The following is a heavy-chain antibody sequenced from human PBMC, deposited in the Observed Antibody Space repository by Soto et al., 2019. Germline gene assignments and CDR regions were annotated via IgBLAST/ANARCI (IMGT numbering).Heavy chain of an antibody. D-gene: IGHD3-16*02. V-gene: IGHV3-30*18. CDR3: AKALGELSPESYDY. CDR2: ISYDGSDK. CDR1: GFTFSSYG. Sequence: QVQLVESGGGVVQPGRSLRLSCAASGFTFSSYGMHWVRQAPGKGLEWVAVISYDGSDKYYADSVKGRFTISRDNSKNTPNLQMNSLRADDTAVYYCAKALGELSPESYDYWGQGTLITVSS. J-gene: IGHJ4*02.